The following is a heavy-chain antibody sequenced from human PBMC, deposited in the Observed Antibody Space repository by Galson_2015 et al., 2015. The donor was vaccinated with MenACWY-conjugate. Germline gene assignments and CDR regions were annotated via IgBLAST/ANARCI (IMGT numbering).Heavy chain of an antibody. J-gene: IGHJ4*02. Sequence: SLRLSCAGSGFIFSRHWMHWVRQLPGEGLIWVSRMNGDGSIIDYADSVKGRFTTSRDNAQNMVFLQMDRLRAEDTAVYYCVRALNGDADYWGQGTLVTVSS. D-gene: IGHD2-21*02. CDR2: MNGDGSII. V-gene: IGHV3-74*01. CDR1: GFIFSRHW. CDR3: VRALNGDADY.